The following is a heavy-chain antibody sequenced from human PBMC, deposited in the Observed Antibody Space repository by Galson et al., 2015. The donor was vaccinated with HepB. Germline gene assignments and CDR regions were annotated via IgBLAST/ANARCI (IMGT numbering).Heavy chain of an antibody. CDR3: ARGKLEQQLGGGFDP. CDR2: INHSGST. Sequence: SLTCAVYGGSFSGYYWSWIRQPPGKGLEWIGEINHSGSTNYNSSLKSRVTISVDTSKNQFSLKLSSVTAADTAVYYCARGKLEQQLGGGFDPWGQGTLVTVSS. CDR1: GGSFSGYY. J-gene: IGHJ5*02. V-gene: IGHV4-34*01. D-gene: IGHD6-13*01.